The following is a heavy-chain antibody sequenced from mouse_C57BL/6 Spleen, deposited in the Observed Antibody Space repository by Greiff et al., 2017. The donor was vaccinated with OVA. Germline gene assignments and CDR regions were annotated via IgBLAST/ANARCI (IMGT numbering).Heavy chain of an antibody. Sequence: VQLQQSGAELVRPGASVTLSCKASGYTFTDYEMHWVKQTPVHGLEWIGAIDPETGGTAYNQKFKGKAILTADKSSSTAYMELRSLTSEDSAVYYCTRKIGYGSTFDYWGQGTTLTVSS. CDR2: IDPETGGT. CDR3: TRKIGYGSTFDY. V-gene: IGHV1-15*01. CDR1: GYTFTDYE. J-gene: IGHJ2*01. D-gene: IGHD1-1*01.